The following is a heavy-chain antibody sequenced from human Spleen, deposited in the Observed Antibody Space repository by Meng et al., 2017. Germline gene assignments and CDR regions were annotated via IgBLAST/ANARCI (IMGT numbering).Heavy chain of an antibody. Sequence: GESLKISCEVSGFTVSSKYMSWVRQAPGKGLEWVSVIYRGESTNYADSVKGRFTISRDNSKNTLYLQINSLRAEDTAVYYCAKSLDDYLWGSYRDYGMDVWGQGTTVTVSS. CDR3: AKSLDDYLWGSYRDYGMDV. V-gene: IGHV3-53*01. D-gene: IGHD3-16*02. CDR1: GFTVSSKY. J-gene: IGHJ6*02. CDR2: IYRGEST.